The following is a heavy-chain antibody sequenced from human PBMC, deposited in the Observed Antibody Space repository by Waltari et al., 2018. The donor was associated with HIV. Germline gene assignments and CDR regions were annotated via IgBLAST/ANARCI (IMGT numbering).Heavy chain of an antibody. CDR3: AKRGGSYHFDY. D-gene: IGHD1-26*01. CDR1: GITIRSYG. V-gene: IGHV3-30*18. J-gene: IGHJ4*02. CDR2: ISYEGSTK. Sequence: QVHLVESGGGVVQPGMSVSLSCAASGITIRSYGMHWVRQAPGKGLEWVAVISYEGSTKSYADSVKGRFTVSRDNSQNTLYLQMNSLRADDTAVYYCAKRGGSYHFDYWGQGTLVTVSS.